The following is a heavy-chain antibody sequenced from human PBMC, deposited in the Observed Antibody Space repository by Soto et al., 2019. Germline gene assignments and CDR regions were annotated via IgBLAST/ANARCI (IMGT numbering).Heavy chain of an antibody. D-gene: IGHD2-2*01. V-gene: IGHV4-59*01. Sequence: SETLSLTCTVSGASITSYYWSWIRQPPGQGLESLGYIYYTGYTNSNPSLKGRLTISIDTSKNQFSLKLSSVTAADTAIYYCARYARIPDYWGQGTLVTSP. J-gene: IGHJ4*02. CDR3: ARYARIPDY. CDR1: GASITSYY. CDR2: IYYTGYT.